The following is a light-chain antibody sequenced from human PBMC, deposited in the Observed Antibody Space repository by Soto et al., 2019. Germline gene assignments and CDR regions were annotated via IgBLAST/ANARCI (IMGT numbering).Light chain of an antibody. CDR3: APWDDSLNGPV. J-gene: IGLJ3*02. CDR2: SNN. Sequence: QSVLTQPPSASGTPGQRVTISCSGNSSNIGSNTVNWYQQLPGTAPKLLIYSNNQRPSGVPDRFSGSKSGTSASLAISGLQSEDEADYYCAPWDDSLNGPVFGGGTKVTVL. CDR1: SSNIGSNT. V-gene: IGLV1-44*01.